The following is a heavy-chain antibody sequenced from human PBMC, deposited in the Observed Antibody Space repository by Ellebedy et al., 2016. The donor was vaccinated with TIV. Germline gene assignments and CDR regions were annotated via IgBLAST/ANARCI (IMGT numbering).Heavy chain of an antibody. CDR2: IKQDGSEK. CDR1: GFTFSSYW. V-gene: IGHV3-7*03. CDR3: AKGTSSGFNYDRVGFEY. Sequence: GESLKISCAASGFTFSSYWMSWVRQAPGKGLEWVANIKQDGSEKYYVDSVKGRFTITRDNSKNTLYLQLDRLRAEDTAVYYCAKGTSSGFNYDRVGFEYWGQGALVTVSS. D-gene: IGHD3-22*01. J-gene: IGHJ4*02.